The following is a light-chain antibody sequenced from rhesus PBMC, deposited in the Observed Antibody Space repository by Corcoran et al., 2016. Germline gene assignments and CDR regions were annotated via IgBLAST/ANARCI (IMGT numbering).Light chain of an antibody. V-gene: IGKV1-25*01. Sequence: DIQMTQSPSSLSASVGDTVTITCRASQGISSYLAWYQQIPGKAPRLLIYKASTLQSGVPSRFSGSGSGTDCTLTISSLQPEDFATYYCQQHNSYPLTFGGGTKVEIK. J-gene: IGKJ4*01. CDR3: QQHNSYPLT. CDR2: KAS. CDR1: QGISSY.